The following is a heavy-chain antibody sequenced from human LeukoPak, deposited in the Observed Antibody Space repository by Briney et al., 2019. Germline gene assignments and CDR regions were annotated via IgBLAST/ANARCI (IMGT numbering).Heavy chain of an antibody. CDR2: MNPNSGNT. CDR1: GYTFTSYD. V-gene: IGHV1-8*01. J-gene: IGHJ6*02. CDR3: ARGRGKIHYYYGMDV. D-gene: IGHD3-16*01. Sequence: GASVKLSCKASGYTFTSYDINWGRQATGQGLEWMGWMNPNSGNTGYAQKFQGRVTMTRNTSISTAYMELSSLRSEDTAVYYCARGRGKIHYYYGMDVWGQGTTVTVSS.